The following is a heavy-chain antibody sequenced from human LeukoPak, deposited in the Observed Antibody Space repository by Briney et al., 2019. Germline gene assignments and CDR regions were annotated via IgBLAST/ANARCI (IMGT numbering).Heavy chain of an antibody. D-gene: IGHD2-2*01. CDR1: GGSISSGGYY. CDR2: IYYSGST. Sequence: PSETLSLTCTVSGGSISSGGYYWSWIRQHPGKGLEWIGYIYYSGSTYYNPSLKSRVTISVDTSKNQFSLKLSSVTAADTAVYYCARAVGCSTSCYAAGVDYWGQGTLVTVSS. J-gene: IGHJ4*02. CDR3: ARAVGCSTSCYAAGVDY. V-gene: IGHV4-31*03.